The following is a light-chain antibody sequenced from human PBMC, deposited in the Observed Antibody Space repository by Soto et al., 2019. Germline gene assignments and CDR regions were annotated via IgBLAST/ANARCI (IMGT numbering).Light chain of an antibody. Sequence: QLVLTQPPSVSGAPGQRVTISCTGSSSNFGANFDVQWYQQFPGTAPKLLIYGDTIRPSGVPDRFSGSKSGTSASLAITGLQAGDEADYYCRSYATRLRWVFGGGTKLTVL. V-gene: IGLV1-40*01. J-gene: IGLJ2*01. CDR3: RSYATRLRWV. CDR1: SSNFGANFD. CDR2: GDT.